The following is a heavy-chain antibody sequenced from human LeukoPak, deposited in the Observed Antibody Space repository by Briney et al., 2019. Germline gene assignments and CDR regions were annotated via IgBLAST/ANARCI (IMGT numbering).Heavy chain of an antibody. Sequence: GGSLRLSCAASGFTVSSNYMSWVRQATGKGLEWVSIIYSGDSTYYADSVKGRFTISRDNSKNTLYLQMSSLRAEVTAVYYCARAASGSYYNYWGQGTLVTVSS. CDR1: GFTVSSNY. CDR2: IYSGDST. D-gene: IGHD3-10*01. J-gene: IGHJ4*02. CDR3: ARAASGSYYNY. V-gene: IGHV3-53*01.